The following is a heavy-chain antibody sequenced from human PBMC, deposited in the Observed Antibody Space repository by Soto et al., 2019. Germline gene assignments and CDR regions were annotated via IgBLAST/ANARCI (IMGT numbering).Heavy chain of an antibody. J-gene: IGHJ4*02. Sequence: SETLSLTCSVSGGSISSSSYYWGWIRQPPGKGLEWIGSIYYSGSIYYNPSLKSRVTISVDTSKNQFSLKLSSVTAAETAVYYCARDSPNGSCFLNWGQGSLVT. CDR1: GGSISSSSYY. D-gene: IGHD2-15*01. CDR3: ARDSPNGSCFLN. V-gene: IGHV4-39*01. CDR2: IYYSGSI.